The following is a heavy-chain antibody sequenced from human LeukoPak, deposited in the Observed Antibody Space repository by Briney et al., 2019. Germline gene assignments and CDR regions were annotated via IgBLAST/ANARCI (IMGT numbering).Heavy chain of an antibody. CDR3: ATGRAAGSYDILTGSIDY. J-gene: IGHJ4*02. V-gene: IGHV1-24*01. CDR1: GYTLTELS. D-gene: IGHD3-9*01. Sequence: ASVKVSCKVSGYTLTELSMHWVRQAPGKGLEWMGGFDPEDGETIYAQKFQGRVTMTEDTSTDTAYMELSSLRSEDTAVYYCATGRAAGSYDILTGSIDYWGQGTLVTVSS. CDR2: FDPEDGET.